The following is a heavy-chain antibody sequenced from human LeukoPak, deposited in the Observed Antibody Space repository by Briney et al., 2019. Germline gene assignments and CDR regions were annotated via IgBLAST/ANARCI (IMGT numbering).Heavy chain of an antibody. CDR1: GGSFSGYY. V-gene: IGHV4-34*01. D-gene: IGHD6-19*01. CDR3: ARKRIAVAGAGHHEYYYYYGMDV. CDR2: INHSGST. Sequence: PSETLSLTCAVYGGSFSGYYWSWIRQPPGKGLEWIGEINHSGSTNYNPSLKSRVTISVDTSKNQFSLKLSSVTAADTAVYYCARKRIAVAGAGHHEYYYYYGMDVWGQGTTVTVSS. J-gene: IGHJ6*02.